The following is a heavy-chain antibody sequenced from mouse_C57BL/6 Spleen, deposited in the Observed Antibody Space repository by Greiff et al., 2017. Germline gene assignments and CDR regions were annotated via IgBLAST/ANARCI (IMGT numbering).Heavy chain of an antibody. CDR2: ISSGSSTI. CDR3: ARSRCNWDVAY. Sequence: EVMLVESGGGLVKPGGSLKLSCAASGFTFSDYGMHWVRQAPEQGLEWVAYISSGSSTIYYADTVKGRCTISRDNDKNTLFLQMTSLRCADTAMYYCARSRCNWDVAYWGQGTLVTVSA. V-gene: IGHV5-17*01. D-gene: IGHD4-1*01. CDR1: GFTFSDYG. J-gene: IGHJ3*01.